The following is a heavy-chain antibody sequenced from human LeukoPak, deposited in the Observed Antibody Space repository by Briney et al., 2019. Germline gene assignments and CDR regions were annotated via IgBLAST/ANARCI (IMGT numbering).Heavy chain of an antibody. D-gene: IGHD3-22*01. CDR3: AREGDRYYYDSSGYYLDAFDI. CDR1: GGSISSGGYY. CDR2: IYYSGST. Sequence: SETLSLTCTVSGGSISSGGYYWSWIRQHPGKGLEWIGYIYYSGSTYYNPSLKSRVTISVDTSKNQFSLKLSSVTAADTAVYYCAREGDRYYYDSSGYYLDAFDIWGQGTMVTVSS. V-gene: IGHV4-31*03. J-gene: IGHJ3*02.